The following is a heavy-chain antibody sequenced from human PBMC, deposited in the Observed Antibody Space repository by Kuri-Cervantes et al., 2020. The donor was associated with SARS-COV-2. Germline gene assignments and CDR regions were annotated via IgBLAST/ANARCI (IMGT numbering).Heavy chain of an antibody. J-gene: IGHJ6*02. CDR2: VSHDGYKK. Sequence: GGSLRLSCAASGFTFSSYGMHWVRQAPGKGLEWVAFVSHDGYKKYYADSVRGRFTISRDNSKNTLYLQMNSLRAEDTAVYHCARSGDMVGDYYYYYGMDVWGQGTMVTVSS. V-gene: IGHV3-30*03. CDR1: GFTFSSYG. CDR3: ARSGDMVGDYYYYYGMDV. D-gene: IGHD7-27*01.